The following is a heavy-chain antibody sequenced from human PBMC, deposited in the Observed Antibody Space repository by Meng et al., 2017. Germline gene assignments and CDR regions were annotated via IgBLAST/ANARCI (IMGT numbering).Heavy chain of an antibody. V-gene: IGHV3-53*01. Sequence: EGQLVAVGGGLTRPGRSLRLSCEASGFTVSSNYMSWVRQAPGKGLEWVSVIYSGGSTYYADSVKGRFTISRDNSKNTLYLQMNSLRAEDTAVYYCARDYGDHLGFDYWGQGTLVTVSS. J-gene: IGHJ4*02. CDR3: ARDYGDHLGFDY. D-gene: IGHD4-17*01. CDR1: GFTVSSNY. CDR2: IYSGGST.